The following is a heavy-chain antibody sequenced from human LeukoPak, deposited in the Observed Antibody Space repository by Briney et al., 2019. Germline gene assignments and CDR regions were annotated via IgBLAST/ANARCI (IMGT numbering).Heavy chain of an antibody. CDR2: MNGDGSQI. CDR3: VAWGNSGNS. CDR1: GFTFSGHW. D-gene: IGHD1-26*01. V-gene: IGHV3-7*01. Sequence: GGSLRLSRAASGFTFSGHWMNWVRQAPAKGLEWVAHMNGDGSQIYYMDFVKGRFTISRDNAKNSLYLQMNGLRAEDTAVYYCVAWGNSGNSWGQGTMVIVSS. J-gene: IGHJ3*01.